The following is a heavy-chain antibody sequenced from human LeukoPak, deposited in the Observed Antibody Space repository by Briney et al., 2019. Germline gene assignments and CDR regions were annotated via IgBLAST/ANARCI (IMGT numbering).Heavy chain of an antibody. D-gene: IGHD1-26*01. CDR3: ARHVAVGETA. CDR1: GGSISNYY. Sequence: SETLSLTCSVSGGSISNYYWSWIRQPPGKGLEWIGYIYYSGSTNYNPSLKSRVTISVDTSKNQFSLKLSSVTAADTAVYYCARHVAVGETAWGQGTLVTVSS. V-gene: IGHV4-59*08. J-gene: IGHJ5*02. CDR2: IYYSGST.